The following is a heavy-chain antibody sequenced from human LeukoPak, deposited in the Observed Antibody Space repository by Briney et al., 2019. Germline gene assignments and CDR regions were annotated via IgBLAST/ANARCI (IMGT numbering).Heavy chain of an antibody. Sequence: ASVKVSCKASGYTFTGYFMNWVRQAPGQGLEWLGMINPQSGDTHFGQKFQGRVTMTRDTSISTFYMDLSSLTSDDTATYYCARDRDQGGWLDPWGQGTLVTVPS. CDR3: ARDRDQGGWLDP. D-gene: IGHD3-10*01. CDR2: INPQSGDT. J-gene: IGHJ5*02. CDR1: GYTFTGYF. V-gene: IGHV1-2*02.